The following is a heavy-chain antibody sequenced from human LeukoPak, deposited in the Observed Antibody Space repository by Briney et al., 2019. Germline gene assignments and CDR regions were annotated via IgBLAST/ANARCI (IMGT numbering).Heavy chain of an antibody. J-gene: IGHJ3*02. Sequence: PSETLSLTCAVSGYSISSGYYWGWIRQPPGKGLEWIGSIYHSGSTYYNPSLESRVTISVDTSKNQFSLKLSSVTAADTAVYYCAVSVVVPGGDAFDIWGQGTMVTVSS. D-gene: IGHD2-2*01. V-gene: IGHV4-38-2*01. CDR2: IYHSGST. CDR1: GYSISSGYY. CDR3: AVSVVVPGGDAFDI.